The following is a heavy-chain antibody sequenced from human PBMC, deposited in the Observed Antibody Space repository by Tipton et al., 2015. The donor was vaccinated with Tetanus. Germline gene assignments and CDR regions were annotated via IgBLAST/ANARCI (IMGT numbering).Heavy chain of an antibody. V-gene: IGHV4-39*07. CDR3: ARGTWLYTSTYHRHWLDP. D-gene: IGHD6-13*01. CDR1: GGSMSAGGHY. CDR2: ISYSGRT. Sequence: TLSLTCIVSGGSMSAGGHYGAWIRQSPGKGLEWIGSISYSGRTYYSPSLKSRVTISLDTSKNEFSLTLSSVTAADTAVYYCARGTWLYTSTYHRHWLDPWGQGTLVTVPS. J-gene: IGHJ5*02.